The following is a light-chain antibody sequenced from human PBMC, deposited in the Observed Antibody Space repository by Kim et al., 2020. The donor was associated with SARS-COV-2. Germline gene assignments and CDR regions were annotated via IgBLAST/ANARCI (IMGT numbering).Light chain of an antibody. J-gene: IGLJ2*01. V-gene: IGLV6-57*04. CDR2: QDD. CDR1: SGSIASTY. Sequence: LTQPLSVSESPGKTVTISCARSSGSIASTYVQWYQQRPGRPPITVIYQDDQRPSGVPDRFSASIDSSSNSASLTISGLQAEDEAHYYCQSYDTDIVVFGGGTQLTVL. CDR3: QSYDTDIVV.